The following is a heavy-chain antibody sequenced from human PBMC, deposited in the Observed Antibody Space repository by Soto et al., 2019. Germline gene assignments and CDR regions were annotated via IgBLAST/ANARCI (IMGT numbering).Heavy chain of an antibody. CDR1: GGSISSGGYY. D-gene: IGHD3-3*01. CDR3: ARDRITIFGVVKTYYYYYGMDV. J-gene: IGHJ6*02. V-gene: IGHV4-31*03. CDR2: IYYSGST. Sequence: PSETLSLTCTVSGGSISSGGYYWSWIRQHPGKGLEWIGYIYYSGSTYYNPSLKSRVTISVDTSKNQFSLKLSSVTAADTAVYYCARDRITIFGVVKTYYYYYGMDVWGQGTTVT.